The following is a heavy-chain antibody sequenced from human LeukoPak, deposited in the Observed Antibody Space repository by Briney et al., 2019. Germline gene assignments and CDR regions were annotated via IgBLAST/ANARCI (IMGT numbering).Heavy chain of an antibody. J-gene: IGHJ4*02. CDR3: ARSFPMVRGVRSYVKYYFDY. CDR1: GGSISSYY. Sequence: PSETLSLTCTVSGGSISSYYWSWIRQPAGKGLEWIGRIYTSGSTNYNPSLKSRVTISVDTSKNQFSLKLSSVTAADTAVYYCARSFPMVRGVRSYVKYYFDYWGQGTLVTVSS. CDR2: IYTSGST. D-gene: IGHD3-10*01. V-gene: IGHV4-4*07.